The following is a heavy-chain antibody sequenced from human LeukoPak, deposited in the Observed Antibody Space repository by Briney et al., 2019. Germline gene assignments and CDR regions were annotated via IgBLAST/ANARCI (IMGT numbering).Heavy chain of an antibody. Sequence: SETLSLTCTVSGDSISTYYWSWMRQPPGKGMEWIGYIHGTGITNYNPSLKSRVTISVDTSKKQFSLEVRSPSAADTAVYYCAREGNDGYNYFDFWGRGTLVTVSS. CDR1: GDSISTYY. J-gene: IGHJ4*02. D-gene: IGHD5-24*01. CDR2: IHGTGIT. CDR3: AREGNDGYNYFDF. V-gene: IGHV4-59*01.